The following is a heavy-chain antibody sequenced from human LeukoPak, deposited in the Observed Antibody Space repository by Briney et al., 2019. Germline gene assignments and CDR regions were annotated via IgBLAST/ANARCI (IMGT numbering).Heavy chain of an antibody. CDR2: INPNSGGT. D-gene: IGHD6-13*01. CDR1: GYTFTGYY. J-gene: IGHJ4*02. Sequence: GASVKVSCKASGYTFTGYYMHWVRQAPGQGLEWMGWINPNSGGTNYAQKFQGRVTMTRDTSISTAYMELSRLRSDDTAVYYCARVAGSSSWYDYCFDYWGQGTLVIVSS. CDR3: ARVAGSSSWYDYCFDY. V-gene: IGHV1-2*02.